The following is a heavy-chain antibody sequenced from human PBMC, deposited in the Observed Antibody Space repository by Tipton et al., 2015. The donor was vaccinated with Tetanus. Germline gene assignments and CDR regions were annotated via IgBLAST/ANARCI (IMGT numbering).Heavy chain of an antibody. CDR1: GFTFSSYA. D-gene: IGHD4-17*01. J-gene: IGHJ4*02. CDR2: ISGSGGST. CDR3: ARDQGYGDYEFDY. Sequence: SLRLSCAVSGFTFSSYAMSWVRQAPGKGLEWVSAISGSGGSTYYADSVKGRFTISRDNSKNTLYLQMNSLRAEDTAVYYCARDQGYGDYEFDYWGQGTLVTVSS. V-gene: IGHV3-23*01.